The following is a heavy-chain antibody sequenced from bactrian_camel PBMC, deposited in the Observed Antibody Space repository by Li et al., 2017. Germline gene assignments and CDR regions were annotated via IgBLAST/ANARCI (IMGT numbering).Heavy chain of an antibody. D-gene: IGHD6*01. V-gene: IGHV3S1*01. J-gene: IGHJ6*01. CDR3: AASSYPDYCTVAAVHGADFAD. Sequence: HVQLVESGGGSVQPGGSLRLSCEAPGYTASAYCLAWFRQRLGQAREGVVGIGTGGVSRVADSVKGRFTISKDNAKTTLYLQMNNLKPEDTGMYYCAASSYPDYCTVAAVHGADFADWG. CDR1: GYTASAYC. CDR2: IGTGGVSR.